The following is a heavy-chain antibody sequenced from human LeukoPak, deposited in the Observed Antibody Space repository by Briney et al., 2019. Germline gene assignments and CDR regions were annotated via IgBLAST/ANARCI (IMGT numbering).Heavy chain of an antibody. CDR3: AKEIWPTVTTPGRTYFVY. CDR2: IRGSGGST. D-gene: IGHD4-17*01. J-gene: IGHJ4*02. V-gene: IGHV3-23*01. CDR1: AFTFSSYG. Sequence: GGSLTLSCAASAFTFSSYGMIWVRQPAGRGLEWVSGIRGSGGSTYLADSVKGRFTISRDNPKNKLYLQMNSLRAEDTAVYYCAKEIWPTVTTPGRTYFVYWGQGALVTVSP.